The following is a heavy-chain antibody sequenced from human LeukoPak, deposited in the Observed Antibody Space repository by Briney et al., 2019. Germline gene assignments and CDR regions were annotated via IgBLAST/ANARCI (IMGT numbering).Heavy chain of an antibody. V-gene: IGHV3-21*01. CDR1: GFSFSSYN. Sequence: GGSLRLSCAASGFSFSSYNMNWVRQTPGKGLEWVSSITSSSTYTFYADSVKGRFTISRDNARNSLSLQMNSLRAEDTAVYYCARGLGIVVVITGAFDIWGQGTMVTVSS. D-gene: IGHD3-22*01. CDR3: ARGLGIVVVITGAFDI. CDR2: ITSSSTYT. J-gene: IGHJ3*02.